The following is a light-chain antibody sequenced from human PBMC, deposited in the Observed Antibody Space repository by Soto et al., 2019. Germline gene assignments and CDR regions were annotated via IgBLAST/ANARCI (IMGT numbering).Light chain of an antibody. V-gene: IGKV3-15*01. CDR1: QNIKSN. CDR2: GPS. Sequence: DIVMTQSPATLSVSPGERATLSCRAGQNIKSNLAWYQQKPGQAPRLLIYGPSSRATGIPSRFSGSGSGTEFTLTITSLQSEDFAVYYCHQYNNWPLTFGGGTKVEIK. J-gene: IGKJ4*01. CDR3: HQYNNWPLT.